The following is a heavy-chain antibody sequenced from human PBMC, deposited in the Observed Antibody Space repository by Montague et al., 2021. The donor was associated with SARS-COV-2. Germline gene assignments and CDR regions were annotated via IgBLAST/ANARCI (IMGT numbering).Heavy chain of an antibody. J-gene: IGHJ3*02. Sequence: SETLSLTCVVSSGSISPSDTHCWGWVRQAPGKGLEWIATISYSGSTSYNPPLKSRVTMSVDTSRNQFSLKLSSVTAADTAVYYCARGGLYCSGGRCSTFDIWGQGTMVIFSS. CDR3: ARGGLYCSGGRCSTFDI. CDR1: SGSISPSDTHC. V-gene: IGHV4-39*07. D-gene: IGHD2-15*01. CDR2: ISYSGST.